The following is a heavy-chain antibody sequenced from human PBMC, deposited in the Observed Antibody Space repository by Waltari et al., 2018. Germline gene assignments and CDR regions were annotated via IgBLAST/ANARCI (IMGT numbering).Heavy chain of an antibody. CDR1: GGSISSHY. CDR3: ARRITFGGTTPSNWFDP. J-gene: IGHJ5*02. D-gene: IGHD3-16*01. V-gene: IGHV4-59*11. CDR2: CVYSGCT. Sequence: QVQLQESGPGLVKPSETLSLTCTVSGGSISSHYWSWIRQPPGKGLEWIGYCVYSGCTNYTPALKRRVTISVDTSKNRFSLKLSSVTAADTAVYYCARRITFGGTTPSNWFDPWGQGTLVTVSS.